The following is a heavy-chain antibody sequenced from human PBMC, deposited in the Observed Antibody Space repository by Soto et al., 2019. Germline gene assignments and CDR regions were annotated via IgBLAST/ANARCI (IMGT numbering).Heavy chain of an antibody. Sequence: PSETLSLTCAVSGGSISSGGYSWSWIRQPPGKGLEWIGNIYYSGSTYYNPSLKSRVTVSVDTSKNQFSLKLSSVTAADTAVYYCARHPSDFWFDPWGQGTLVTV. CDR3: ARHPSDFWFDP. CDR2: IYYSGST. V-gene: IGHV4-30-2*03. D-gene: IGHD2-21*02. CDR1: GGSISSGGYS. J-gene: IGHJ5*02.